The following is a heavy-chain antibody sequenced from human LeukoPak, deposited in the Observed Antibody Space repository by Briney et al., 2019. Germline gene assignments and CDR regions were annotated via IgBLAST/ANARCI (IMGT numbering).Heavy chain of an antibody. CDR2: ISAYNGNI. D-gene: IGHD3-22*01. J-gene: IGHJ4*02. V-gene: IGHV1-18*01. CDR3: AVHYDSSGYLYYFDY. CDR1: GYTFTSYG. Sequence: GASVKVSCKASGYTFTSYGISWVRQAPGQGLEWMGWISAYNGNINYAQKLQGRVTMTTDTSTSTAYMELRSLRSDDTAVYYCAVHYDSSGYLYYFDYWGQGTLVTVSS.